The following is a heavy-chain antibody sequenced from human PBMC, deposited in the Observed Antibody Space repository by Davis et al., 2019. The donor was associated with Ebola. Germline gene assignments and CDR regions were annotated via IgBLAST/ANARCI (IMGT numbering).Heavy chain of an antibody. V-gene: IGHV4-59*08. CDR1: GGSIGSYY. CDR2: IYYRGST. D-gene: IGHD2-21*02. Sequence: MPSETLSLTCTVSGGSIGSYYWSWIRQPPGKGLEWIGYIYYRGSTYYNPSLKSRVTISVDTSKNQFSLNLSSVTAADTAVYYCARAAVVVTDILYYYYGMEVWGQGTTVTVSS. CDR3: ARAAVVVTDILYYYYGMEV. J-gene: IGHJ6*02.